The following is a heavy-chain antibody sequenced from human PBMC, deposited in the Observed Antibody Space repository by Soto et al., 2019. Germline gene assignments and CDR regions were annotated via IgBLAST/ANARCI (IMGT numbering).Heavy chain of an antibody. CDR1: GFTFSNYA. CDR3: ARAGCDGGTCYTLVGLRYGMDV. D-gene: IGHD2-15*01. J-gene: IGHJ6*02. Sequence: QVQLVESGGGVVQPGRSLRLSCAASGFTFSNYAMYWVRQAPGKGLEWVAVISYDGNNKYYADSVKGRFTISRDNSKNTLYRQMNSLRAEATAVYYCARAGCDGGTCYTLVGLRYGMDVWGQGTTVTVSS. CDR2: ISYDGNNK. V-gene: IGHV3-30-3*01.